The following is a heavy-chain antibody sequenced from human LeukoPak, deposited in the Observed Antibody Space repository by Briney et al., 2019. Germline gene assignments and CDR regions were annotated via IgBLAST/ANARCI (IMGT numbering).Heavy chain of an antibody. Sequence: PSETLSLTCAVYGGSFSGYYWSWIRQPPGKGLEWIGEINHSGSTNYNTSLKSRVTISVDTSKNQFSLKLSSVTAADTAVYYCARGDYFDYWGQGTLVTVSS. J-gene: IGHJ4*02. CDR2: INHSGST. CDR3: ARGDYFDY. CDR1: GGSFSGYY. V-gene: IGHV4-34*01.